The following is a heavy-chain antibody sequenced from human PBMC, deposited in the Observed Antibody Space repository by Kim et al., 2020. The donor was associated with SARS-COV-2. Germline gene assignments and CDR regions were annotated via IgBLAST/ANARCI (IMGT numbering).Heavy chain of an antibody. CDR3: ARVGVGAIRSPFDP. D-gene: IGHD1-26*01. Sequence: GGSLRLSCAASGFTFSDYYMSWIRQAPGKGLEWVSYISSSSSYTNYADSVKGRFTISRDNAKNSLYLQMNSLRAEDTAVYYCARVGVGAIRSPFDPWGQGTLVTVSS. CDR2: ISSSSSYT. J-gene: IGHJ5*02. CDR1: GFTFSDYY. V-gene: IGHV3-11*05.